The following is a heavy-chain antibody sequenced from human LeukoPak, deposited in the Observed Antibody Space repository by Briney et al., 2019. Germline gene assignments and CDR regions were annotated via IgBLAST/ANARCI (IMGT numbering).Heavy chain of an antibody. D-gene: IGHD5-18*01. CDR2: ISGSGGFT. V-gene: IGHV3-23*01. CDR1: GFTFTNYA. Sequence: GGSLRLSCAASGFTFTNYAMNWVRQSPGKGLEWVSSISGSGGFTYYADSVKGRFTISRDNSKNTLYLQMNSLRPEDTAMYFCAKDPGYRDFWGQGTLVTVSS. CDR3: AKDPGYRDF. J-gene: IGHJ4*02.